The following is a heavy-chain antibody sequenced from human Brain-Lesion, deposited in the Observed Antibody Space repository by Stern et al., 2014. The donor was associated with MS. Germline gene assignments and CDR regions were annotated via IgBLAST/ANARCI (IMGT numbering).Heavy chain of an antibody. CDR3: ARVYNTIYGIVTQRGSGMDV. J-gene: IGHJ6*02. Sequence: EMQLVESGGGLVQPGGSLTISCTAAGFTFGNYWMTWVRQAPGKGLECGANIKEDGTEKNYVDSVKGRFTISRDNARNSLYLQMNSLRVEDTALYYCARVYNTIYGIVTQRGSGMDVWGQGTTVIVSS. V-gene: IGHV3-7*01. CDR2: IKEDGTEK. CDR1: GFTFGNYW. D-gene: IGHD3-3*01.